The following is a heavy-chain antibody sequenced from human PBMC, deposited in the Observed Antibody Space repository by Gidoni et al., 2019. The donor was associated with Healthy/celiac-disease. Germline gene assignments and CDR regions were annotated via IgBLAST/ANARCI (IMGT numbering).Heavy chain of an antibody. J-gene: IGHJ6*02. D-gene: IGHD3-10*01. Sequence: EVQLVESGGGLIQPGGSLRLSCAASGFTVSSNYMSWVRQAPGKGLEWVSVIYSGGSTYYADSVKGRFTISRDNSKNALYLQMNSLRAEDTAVYYCASMDLWFGELAPFGMDVWGQGTTVTVSS. CDR3: ASMDLWFGELAPFGMDV. CDR1: GFTVSSNY. CDR2: IYSGGST. V-gene: IGHV3-53*01.